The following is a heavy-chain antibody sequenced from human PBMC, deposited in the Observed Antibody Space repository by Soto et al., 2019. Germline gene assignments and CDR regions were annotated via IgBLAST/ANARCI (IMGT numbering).Heavy chain of an antibody. CDR2: INPNSGGT. CDR1: GYTFTGYY. J-gene: IGHJ3*02. V-gene: IGHV1-2*04. D-gene: IGHD1-26*01. Sequence: QVQLVQSGAEVKKPGASVKVSCKASGYTFTGYYMHWGRQPPGQGLEWMGWINPNSGGTNYAQKFQGWVTMTRDTSISTAYMELSRLRSDDTAVYYCARAQWELVDAFDIWGQGTMVTVSS. CDR3: ARAQWELVDAFDI.